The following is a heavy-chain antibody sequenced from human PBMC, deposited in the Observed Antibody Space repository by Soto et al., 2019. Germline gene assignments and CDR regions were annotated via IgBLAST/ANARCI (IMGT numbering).Heavy chain of an antibody. J-gene: IGHJ4*02. D-gene: IGHD3-9*01. CDR3: ARVRYYDILTGYLKGGSEY. CDR2: IYHRGST. V-gene: IGHV4-30-2*01. Sequence: PSETLSLTCAVSGGSISSGGYSWSWILHPPGKGLEWIGYIYHRGSTYYNPSLKSRVTISVDRSKNQFSLKLSSVTAADTAVYYCARVRYYDILTGYLKGGSEYWGKGNRVIVSS. CDR1: GGSISSGGYS.